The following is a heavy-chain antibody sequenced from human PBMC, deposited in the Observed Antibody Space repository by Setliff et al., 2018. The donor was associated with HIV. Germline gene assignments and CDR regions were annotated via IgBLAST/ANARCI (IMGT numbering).Heavy chain of an antibody. CDR2: IYYSGSS. D-gene: IGHD1-7*01. V-gene: IGHV4-59*01. Sequence: SETLSLTCTVSGGSISSYYWSWIRQPPGKGLEWIGYIYYSGSSKNTPSLKSRVTISVDTSKSQFSLTLTSVTAADTSIYYCARSTVGAGTTFPWGRGTLVTVSS. CDR1: GGSISSYY. CDR3: ARSTVGAGTTFP. J-gene: IGHJ4*02.